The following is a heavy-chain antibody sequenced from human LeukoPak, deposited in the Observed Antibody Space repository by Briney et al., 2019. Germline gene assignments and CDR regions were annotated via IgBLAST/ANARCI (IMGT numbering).Heavy chain of an antibody. CDR2: ISSSSSTI. D-gene: IGHD3-22*01. J-gene: IGHJ4*02. V-gene: IGHV3-48*01. CDR3: ARVAYYYED. Sequence: GRSLRLSCAASGFTFSSSAMFWVRQAPGKGLEWVSYISSSSSTIYYADSVKGRFTISRDNAKNSLYLQMNSLRAEDTAVYYCARVAYYYEDWGQGTLVTVSS. CDR1: GFTFSSSA.